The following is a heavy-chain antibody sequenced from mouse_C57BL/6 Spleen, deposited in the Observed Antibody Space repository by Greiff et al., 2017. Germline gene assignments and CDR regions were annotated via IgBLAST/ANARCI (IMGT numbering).Heavy chain of an antibody. J-gene: IGHJ2*01. V-gene: IGHV3-6*01. CDR1: GYSITSGYY. CDR3: ARFSSSYYFDY. D-gene: IGHD1-1*01. CDR2: ISYDGSN. Sequence: EVQRVESGPGLVKPSQSLSLTCSVTGYSITSGYYWNWIRQFPGNNLEWMGYISYDGSNNYNPSLKNRISITRDTSKNQFFLKLNSVTTEDTATYYCARFSSSYYFDYWGQGTTLTVSS.